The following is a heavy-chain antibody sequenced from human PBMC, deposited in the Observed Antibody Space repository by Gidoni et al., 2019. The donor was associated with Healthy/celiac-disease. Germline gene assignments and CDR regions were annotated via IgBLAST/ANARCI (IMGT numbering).Heavy chain of an antibody. Sequence: EVQLVESGGGLVQPGRSLSLSCAASGFTFDNYAMPWVRQAPVKGLEWVSGMSWNSGSIGYADSVKGRFTISRDNAKNSLYLQMNSLRAEDTALYYCAKADDSSGWYEAGAFDIWGQGTMVTVSS. CDR1: GFTFDNYA. V-gene: IGHV3-9*01. CDR2: MSWNSGSI. CDR3: AKADDSSGWYEAGAFDI. J-gene: IGHJ3*02. D-gene: IGHD6-19*01.